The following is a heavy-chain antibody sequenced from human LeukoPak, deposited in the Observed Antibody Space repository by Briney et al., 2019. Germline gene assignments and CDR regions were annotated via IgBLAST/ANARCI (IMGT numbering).Heavy chain of an antibody. CDR3: AKDRITYDYLDF. D-gene: IGHD3-22*01. Sequence: PGGSLKLSCAASGFTFSGSAMHWVRQASGRGLEWVGRIRNKANSYATTYAASVKGRFTISRDDSKHTAYLQMNSLRAEDTAVYYCAKDRITYDYLDFWGQGTLVTVSS. CDR1: GFTFSGSA. V-gene: IGHV3-73*01. J-gene: IGHJ4*02. CDR2: IRNKANSYAT.